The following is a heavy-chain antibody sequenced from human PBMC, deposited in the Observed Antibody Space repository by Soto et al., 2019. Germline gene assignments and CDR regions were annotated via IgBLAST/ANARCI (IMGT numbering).Heavy chain of an antibody. Sequence: EVQLLESGGGLVQPGGSLRLSCAASGFLSSYYAMGWVRQAPGTGLEWVSAISDSGVNTYYADSVKGRFTISRDNSKNALYLEMKSLRAGDTAVYYCIKEARGHSYASLWGQGTPVTVSS. J-gene: IGHJ4*02. D-gene: IGHD3-16*01. CDR3: IKEARGHSYASL. V-gene: IGHV3-23*01. CDR2: ISDSGVNT. CDR1: GFLSSYYA.